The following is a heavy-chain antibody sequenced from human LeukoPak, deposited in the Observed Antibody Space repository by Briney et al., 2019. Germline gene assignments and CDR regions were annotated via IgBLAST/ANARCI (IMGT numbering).Heavy chain of an antibody. Sequence: GRSLRLSCAASGFTFFTYSMHWVRQAPGKGLEWVAVISYDGDKKYYADSVKGRLTISRDNSQNTLYLQMISLRPDDTAVYYRARGVSEDTGVAQFLSWGQRTLVFVSS. V-gene: IGHV3-30*04. CDR1: GFTFFTYS. J-gene: IGHJ4*02. CDR2: ISYDGDKK. CDR3: ARGVSEDTGVAQFLS. D-gene: IGHD3-3*01.